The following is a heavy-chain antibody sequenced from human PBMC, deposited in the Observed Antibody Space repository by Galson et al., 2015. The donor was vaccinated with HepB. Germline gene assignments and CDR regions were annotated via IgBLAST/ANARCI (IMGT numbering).Heavy chain of an antibody. CDR1: GYTFTGYY. D-gene: IGHD3-10*01. Sequence: SVKVSCKASGYTFTGYYMHWVRQAPGQGLEWMGWINPNSGGTNYAQKFQGWVTMTRDTSISTAYMELSRLRSDDTAVYYCARGKGVVRGVIITAQTRNGMDVWGQGTTVTVSS. CDR3: ARGKGVVRGVIITAQTRNGMDV. J-gene: IGHJ6*02. V-gene: IGHV1-2*04. CDR2: INPNSGGT.